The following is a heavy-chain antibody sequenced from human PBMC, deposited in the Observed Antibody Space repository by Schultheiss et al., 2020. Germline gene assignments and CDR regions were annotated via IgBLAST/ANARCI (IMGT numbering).Heavy chain of an antibody. Sequence: SVKVSCKASGYTFTSYYMHWVRQAPGQGLEWMGGIIPIFGTANYAQKFQGRVTITADESTSTAYMELSSLRSEDTAVYYCAREGYCSGGSCYVAYGMDVWGQGTTVTVSS. CDR3: AREGYCSGGSCYVAYGMDV. V-gene: IGHV1-69*13. J-gene: IGHJ6*02. D-gene: IGHD2-15*01. CDR1: GYTFTSYY. CDR2: IIPIFGTA.